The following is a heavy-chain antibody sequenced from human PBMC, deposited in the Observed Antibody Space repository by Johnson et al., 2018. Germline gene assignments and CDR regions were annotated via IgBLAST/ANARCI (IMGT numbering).Heavy chain of an antibody. CDR3: ARDQGYSGYDYYYYYYMDV. Sequence: VQLVESGGGLVQPGGSLRLSCAASGFIFSNFALTWVRQAPGKGLEWVSVISGSGVTTYYADSVKGRFTISRDNAENSLYLQMNSLGAEDTAVDYCARDQGYSGYDYYYYYYMDVGGKGTTVTVSS. CDR1: GFIFSNFA. J-gene: IGHJ6*03. CDR2: ISGSGVTT. V-gene: IGHV3-23*04. D-gene: IGHD5-12*01.